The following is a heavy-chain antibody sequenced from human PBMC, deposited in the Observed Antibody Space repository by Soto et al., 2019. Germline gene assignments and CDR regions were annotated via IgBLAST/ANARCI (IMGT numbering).Heavy chain of an antibody. J-gene: IGHJ4*02. CDR2: INSNGGSA. D-gene: IGHD6-19*01. CDR1: ELTFSSFT. V-gene: IGHV3-64D*08. Sequence: GGSLRLSCSASELTFSSFTMHWVRQAPGKGLEYVSAINSNGGSAYYGDSVKGRFTISRDNPKNTLYLQMSSLRVEDTAVYYCVTNSGWSLRDFYYWGQGTLVTVSS. CDR3: VTNSGWSLRDFYY.